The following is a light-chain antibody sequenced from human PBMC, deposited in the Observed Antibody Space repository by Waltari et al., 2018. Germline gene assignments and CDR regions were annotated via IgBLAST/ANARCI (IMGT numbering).Light chain of an antibody. V-gene: IGLV2-23*02. CDR3: SSYAGSSKGV. CDR1: SSDVGYYKR. Sequence: SALTQPASVSGSPGQSITISCTGTSSDVGYYKRVSWYQQHPGKAPKLMIYAVSKRPSGVSDRFSGSKSGDMASLTISGLQPEDEAEYFCSSYAGSSKGVFGGGTKVTVL. J-gene: IGLJ2*01. CDR2: AVS.